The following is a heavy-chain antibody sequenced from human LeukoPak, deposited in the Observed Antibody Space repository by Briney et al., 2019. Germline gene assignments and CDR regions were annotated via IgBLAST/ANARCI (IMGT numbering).Heavy chain of an antibody. CDR2: ISGSGGST. CDR3: AKGGGRQYCSSTNCYIDY. J-gene: IGHJ4*02. V-gene: IGHV3-23*01. D-gene: IGHD2-2*02. Sequence: GGSLRLSCAASGFTFSSYGMSWVRQAPGKGLEWVSAISGSGGSTYYADSVKGRFTISRDNSKNTLYLQMNSLRAEETAVYYCAKGGGRQYCSSTNCYIDYWGQGTLVTVSS. CDR1: GFTFSSYG.